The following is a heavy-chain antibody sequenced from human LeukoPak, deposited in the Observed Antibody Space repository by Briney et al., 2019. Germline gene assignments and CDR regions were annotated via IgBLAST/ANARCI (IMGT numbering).Heavy chain of an antibody. CDR2: IYPGDSDT. CDR3: ARPVVAGYRPYYFDY. D-gene: IGHD2-15*01. V-gene: IGHV5-51*01. Sequence: GESLKISCKGSGYSFTSYWIGWVRQMPGKGLEWMGIIYPGDSDTRYSPSFQGQVTISADKSISTAYLQWSSLKASDTAMYYCARPVVAGYRPYYFDYWGQGTLVTVSS. CDR1: GYSFTSYW. J-gene: IGHJ4*02.